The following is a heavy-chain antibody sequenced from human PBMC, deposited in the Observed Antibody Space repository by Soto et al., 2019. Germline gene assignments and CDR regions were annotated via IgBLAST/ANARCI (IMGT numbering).Heavy chain of an antibody. CDR2: ISAFNGNT. CDR1: GYSFTNYG. CDR3: ARDRGVAPPVAGNTHYYYYMDV. D-gene: IGHD6-19*01. J-gene: IGHJ6*03. V-gene: IGHV1-18*01. Sequence: QDQLVQSGAEVKKPGASVTVSCKASGYSFTNYGVTWVRQAPGQGLEWMGLISAFNGNTHYAQNLQGRVTMTTDASTSTAYMELRSLRSDDTAVYYCARDRGVAPPVAGNTHYYYYMDVWGKGTTVTVSS.